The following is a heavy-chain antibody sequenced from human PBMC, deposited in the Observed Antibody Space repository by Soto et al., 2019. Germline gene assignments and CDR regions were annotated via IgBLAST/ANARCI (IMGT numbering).Heavy chain of an antibody. V-gene: IGHV3-21*01. CDR3: ARDPNGVPGMDV. CDR2: ISSSSSYI. CDR1: GFTFSSYS. Sequence: PGGSLRLSCAASGFTFSSYSMNWVRQAPGKGLEWVSSISSSSSYIYYADSVKGRFTISRDNAKNSLYLQMNSLRAEDTAVYYCARDPNGVPGMDVWGQGTTVTVSS. D-gene: IGHD3-10*01. J-gene: IGHJ6*02.